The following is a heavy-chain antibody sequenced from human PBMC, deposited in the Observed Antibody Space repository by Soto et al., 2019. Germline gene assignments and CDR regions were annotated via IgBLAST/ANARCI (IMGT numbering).Heavy chain of an antibody. J-gene: IGHJ3*02. D-gene: IGHD3-10*01. CDR2: IYYSGST. CDR3: ARVWGGAFDI. CDR1: GGSISSYY. V-gene: IGHV4-59*01. Sequence: QVQLQESGPGLVKPSETLSLTCTVSGGSISSYYWSWIRQPPGKGLEWIGYIYYSGSTNYNPSLKSRVTISVATSKNQFSLKLGSVTAADTAVYYCARVWGGAFDIWGQGTMVTVSS.